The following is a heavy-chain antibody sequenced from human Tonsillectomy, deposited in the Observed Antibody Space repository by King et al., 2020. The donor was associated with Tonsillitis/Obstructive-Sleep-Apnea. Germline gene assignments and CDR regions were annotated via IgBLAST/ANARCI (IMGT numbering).Heavy chain of an antibody. Sequence: EVQLVESGGVLVQPGRSLRISCAASGFTFDDYAVHWVRQAPGKGLEWVSGISWNSVTIGYADSVKGRFTISRDNAKNSLHLQMNGLRAEDTAFYYCAKELIIATAGTPGDAVDIWGRGRMVTVSS. D-gene: IGHD6-13*01. J-gene: IGHJ3*02. CDR3: AKELIIATAGTPGDAVDI. CDR1: GFTFDDYA. CDR2: ISWNSVTI. V-gene: IGHV3-9*01.